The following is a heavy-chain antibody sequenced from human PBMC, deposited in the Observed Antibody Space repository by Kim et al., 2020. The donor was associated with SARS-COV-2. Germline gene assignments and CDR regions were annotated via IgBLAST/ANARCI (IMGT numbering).Heavy chain of an antibody. J-gene: IGHJ4*02. D-gene: IGHD5-12*01. CDR3: AKVSGYSGYDVGVYFDY. Sequence: KGRFTNSRDNAKNSLYLQMNSLRAEDTALYYCAKVSGYSGYDVGVYFDYWGQGTLVTVSS. V-gene: IGHV3-9*01.